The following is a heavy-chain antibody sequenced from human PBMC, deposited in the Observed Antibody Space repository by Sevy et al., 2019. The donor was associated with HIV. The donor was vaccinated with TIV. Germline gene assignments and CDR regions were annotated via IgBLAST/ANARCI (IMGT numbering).Heavy chain of an antibody. CDR2: IRNRPKRYTT. D-gene: IGHD2-21*01. CDR3: VRGPNCGVGGCQQISPYCLDV. CDR1: GFAFSDHY. V-gene: IGHV3-72*01. Sequence: GGSLRLSCAASGFAFSDHYVDWVRQAPGKGLEWVGRIRNRPKRYTTEYAASVEGRFTISRDDSRHSLYLQMTSLKTEDSAVNYCVRGPNCGVGGCQQISPYCLDVWGIGATVTVSS. J-gene: IGHJ6*03.